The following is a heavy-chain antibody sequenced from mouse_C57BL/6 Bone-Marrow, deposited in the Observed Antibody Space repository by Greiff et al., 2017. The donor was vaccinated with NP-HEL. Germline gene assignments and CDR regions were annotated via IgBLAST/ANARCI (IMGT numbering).Heavy chain of an antibody. D-gene: IGHD1-1*01. V-gene: IGHV14-3*01. J-gene: IGHJ3*01. CDR2: IDPANGNT. CDR1: GFNFKNTY. Sequence: VQLKESVAELVRPGASVKLSCTASGFNFKNTYMHWVKQRPEQGLEWIGRIDPANGNTKYAPKFKGKATITADTSSNTAYLQLSSLTSEDTAIYYCARGTAVVGSWFAYWGQGTLVTVSA. CDR3: ARGTAVVGSWFAY.